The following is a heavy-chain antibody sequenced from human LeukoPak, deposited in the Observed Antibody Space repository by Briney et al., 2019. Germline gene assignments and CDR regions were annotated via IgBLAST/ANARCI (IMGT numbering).Heavy chain of an antibody. CDR2: TSYDGGNK. CDR1: GFTFNDYA. Sequence: QSGGSLRLSCAASGFTFNDYAIHWVRQAPGKGLEWVAVTSYDGGNKYYTNSLKGRFTISRDNSKNTLYLQMNSLRTEDTAVYYCVRDGFDYWGQGTLVTVSS. J-gene: IGHJ4*02. CDR3: VRDGFDY. V-gene: IGHV3-30-3*01.